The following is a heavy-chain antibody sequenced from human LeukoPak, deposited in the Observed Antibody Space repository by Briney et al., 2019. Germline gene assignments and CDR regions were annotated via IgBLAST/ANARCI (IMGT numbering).Heavy chain of an antibody. D-gene: IGHD4-17*01. CDR2: ISWNSGSI. Sequence: PGRSLRLSCAASGFTFDDYAMHWVRQAPGKGLEWVSGISWNSGSIVYADSVKGRFTISRDNAKNSLYLQMNSRRAEDTALYYCAKDISYGDYKVDAFDIWGRGTMVTVSS. CDR1: GFTFDDYA. CDR3: AKDISYGDYKVDAFDI. J-gene: IGHJ3*02. V-gene: IGHV3-9*01.